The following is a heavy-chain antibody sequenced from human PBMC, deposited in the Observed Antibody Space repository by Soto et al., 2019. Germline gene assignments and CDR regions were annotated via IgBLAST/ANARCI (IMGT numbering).Heavy chain of an antibody. CDR3: ARQARGGWTNWFDP. D-gene: IGHD3-16*01. V-gene: IGHV1-3*01. Sequence: QVQLVQSGAEVKKPGASVKVSCKASGYTFTSYAMHWVRQAPGQRLEWMGWINAGNGNTKYSQKFQGRVIITRDTSASTAYMELSSLRSEDTAVYYCARQARGGWTNWFDPWGQGTLVTVSS. J-gene: IGHJ5*02. CDR1: GYTFTSYA. CDR2: INAGNGNT.